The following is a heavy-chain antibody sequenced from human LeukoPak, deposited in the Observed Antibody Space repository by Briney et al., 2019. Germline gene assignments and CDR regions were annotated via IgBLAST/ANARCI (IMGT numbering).Heavy chain of an antibody. J-gene: IGHJ5*02. CDR3: AKRLTGWQQLVAGGWFDP. CDR2: ISGSGGST. CDR1: GFTFDNYA. Sequence: PGRSLRLSCAASGFTFDNYAMHWVRQAPGKGLEWVSAISGSGGSTYYADSVKGRFTISRDNSKNTLYLQMNSLRAEDTAVYYCAKRLTGWQQLVAGGWFDPWGQGTLVTVSS. V-gene: IGHV3-23*01. D-gene: IGHD6-13*01.